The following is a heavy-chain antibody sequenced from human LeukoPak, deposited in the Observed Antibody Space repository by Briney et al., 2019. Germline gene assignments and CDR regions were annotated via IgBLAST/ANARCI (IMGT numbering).Heavy chain of an antibody. CDR3: ARGIRGRPDEPYYFDY. D-gene: IGHD1-1*01. J-gene: IGHJ4*02. CDR1: GGSISSRNYY. CDR2: VFYSGGA. V-gene: IGHV4-39*02. Sequence: SSETLSLTCTVSGGSISSRNYYWGWIRQPPGKGLEWIGNVFYSGGAYYNLSLKSRIAISVDTSKNLFSLKLNSVTAADTAVYYCARGIRGRPDEPYYFDYWGQGTLVTVSS.